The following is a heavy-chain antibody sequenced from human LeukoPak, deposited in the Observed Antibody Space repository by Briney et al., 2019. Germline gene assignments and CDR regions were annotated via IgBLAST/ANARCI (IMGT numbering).Heavy chain of an antibody. CDR2: ISSSSRTI. V-gene: IGHV3-48*01. Sequence: PGGSLRLSCAASGFTFSTFSINWVRQAPGKGLEWVSYISSSSRTIYYADSVKGRFTISRDNAKNSLYLQMNSLRAEDTAVYYCAKDNSGSDHLDYWGQGTLVTVSS. CDR1: GFTFSTFS. CDR3: AKDNSGSDHLDY. D-gene: IGHD1-26*01. J-gene: IGHJ4*02.